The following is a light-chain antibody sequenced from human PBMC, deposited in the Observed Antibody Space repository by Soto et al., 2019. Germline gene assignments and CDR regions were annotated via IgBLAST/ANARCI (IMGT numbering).Light chain of an antibody. CDR2: GAS. Sequence: EIVLTQSPCTLSFSPGERATLSCRASQNISSSYLAWYQQKPGQAPRVLIYGASSRATGIPDRFSGSGSGTDFTLTISRLEPEDLAVYYCQQYCSSPVLTFGGGTQVEIK. CDR1: QNISSSY. CDR3: QQYCSSPVLT. J-gene: IGKJ4*01. V-gene: IGKV3-20*01.